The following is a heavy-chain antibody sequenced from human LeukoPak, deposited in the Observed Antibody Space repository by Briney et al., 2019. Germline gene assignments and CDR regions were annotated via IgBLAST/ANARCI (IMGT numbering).Heavy chain of an antibody. CDR1: GYTFTGYY. J-gene: IGHJ6*03. CDR2: INPNSGGT. D-gene: IGHD6-13*01. CDR3: ARILGGSSWYLFYYYMDF. V-gene: IGHV1-2*02. Sequence: ASVKVSCKASGYTFTGYYMHWVRQAPGQGLEWMGWINPNSGGTNYAQKFQGRVTMTRDTSISTAYMELSSLRSEDTAVYYCARILGGSSWYLFYYYMDFWGKGTTVTVSS.